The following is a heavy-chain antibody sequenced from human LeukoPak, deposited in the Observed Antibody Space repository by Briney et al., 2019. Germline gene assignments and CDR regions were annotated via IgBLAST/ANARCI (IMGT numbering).Heavy chain of an antibody. V-gene: IGHV1-18*01. CDR2: ISAYNGNT. J-gene: IGHJ4*02. D-gene: IGHD3-10*01. Sequence: ASVKVSCKASGYTFTSYGISWVRQAPGQGLEWTGWISAYNGNTNYAQKLQGRVTMTTDTSTSTAYMELRSLRSDDTAVYYCARDSAVLVTMVRGVITFDYWGQGTLVTVSS. CDR1: GYTFTSYG. CDR3: ARDSAVLVTMVRGVITFDY.